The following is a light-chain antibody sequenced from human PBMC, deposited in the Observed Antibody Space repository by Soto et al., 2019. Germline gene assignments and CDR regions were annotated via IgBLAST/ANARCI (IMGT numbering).Light chain of an antibody. J-gene: IGKJ1*01. CDR3: QQYNNWPPTWT. CDR2: GAS. CDR1: QSVSSN. V-gene: IGKV3D-15*01. Sequence: EIVMTQSPATLSVSPGERATLSCRASQSVSSNLAWYQQKPGQAPRLLIYGASTRATGIPDRFSGSGSGTDFTLIISRLEPEDFAVYYCQQYNNWPPTWTFGQGTKVDIK.